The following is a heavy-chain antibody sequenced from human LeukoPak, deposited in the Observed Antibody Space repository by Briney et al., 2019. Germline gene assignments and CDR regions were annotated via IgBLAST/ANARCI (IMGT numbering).Heavy chain of an antibody. CDR2: INPNSGGT. CDR1: GYTFTGYY. CDR3: ARGLNSGYYYFDY. V-gene: IGHV1-2*06. J-gene: IGHJ4*02. Sequence: GESLKISCKGSGYTFTGYYMHWVRQAPGQGLEWMGRINPNSGGTNYAQKFQGRVTMTRDTSISTAYMELSRLRSDDTAVYYCARGLNSGYYYFDYWGQGTLVTVSS. D-gene: IGHD3-22*01.